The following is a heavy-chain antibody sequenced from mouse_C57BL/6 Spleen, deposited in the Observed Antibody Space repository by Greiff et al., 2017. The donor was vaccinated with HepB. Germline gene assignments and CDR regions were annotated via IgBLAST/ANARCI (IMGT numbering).Heavy chain of an antibody. CDR3: AREGLYGNFWYFDV. V-gene: IGHV1-52*01. Sequence: QVQLQQPGAELVRPGSSVKLSCKASGYTFTSYWMHWVKQRPIQGLEWIGNIDPSDSETHYNQKFKDKATLTVDKSSSTAYMQLSSLTSEDSAVYYCAREGLYGNFWYFDVWGTGTTVTVSS. CDR1: GYTFTSYW. J-gene: IGHJ1*03. CDR2: IDPSDSET. D-gene: IGHD2-1*01.